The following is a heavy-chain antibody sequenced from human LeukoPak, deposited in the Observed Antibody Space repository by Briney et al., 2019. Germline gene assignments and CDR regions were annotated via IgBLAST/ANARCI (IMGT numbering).Heavy chain of an antibody. CDR3: ARGGRWGIAAFFSAFDI. CDR1: GFTFSSYS. D-gene: IGHD6-13*01. V-gene: IGHV3-48*04. CDR2: ISSSSSTI. Sequence: GGSLRLSCAASGFTFSSYSMNWVRQAPGKGLEWVSHISSSSSTIYYADSVKGRFTISRDNAKNSLYLQMNSLRAEDTAVYYCARGGRWGIAAFFSAFDIWGQGTMVTVSS. J-gene: IGHJ3*02.